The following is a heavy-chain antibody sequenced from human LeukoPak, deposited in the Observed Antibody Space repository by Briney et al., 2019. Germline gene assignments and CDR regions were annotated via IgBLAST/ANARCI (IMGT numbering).Heavy chain of an antibody. CDR2: IRSDGSDK. CDR1: GFTFSSYG. CDR3: ARHRFYGGNLNWFDP. Sequence: GGSLRLSCAASGFTFSSYGMNWVRQAPGKGLEWVASIRSDGSDKKYADSVKGQFTISRDNSKSTLNLQMNSLRPEDTAVYYCARHRFYGGNLNWFDPWGQGTLVTVSS. V-gene: IGHV3-30*02. D-gene: IGHD4-23*01. J-gene: IGHJ5*02.